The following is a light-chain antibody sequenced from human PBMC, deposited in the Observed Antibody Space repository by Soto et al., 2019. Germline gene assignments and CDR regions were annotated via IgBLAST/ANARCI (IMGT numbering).Light chain of an antibody. Sequence: EVVLTQSPVTLSLSPGERATLSCRASQSFRGLLAWYQQKPGQAPRLLIYDAYNRATGIPPRFSGSGSGTDFTLTISGLEPEDSSVYYCQRDRDWPPTPLGQGTRLEI. CDR1: QSFRGL. CDR2: DAY. V-gene: IGKV3-11*01. CDR3: QRDRDWPPTP. J-gene: IGKJ5*01.